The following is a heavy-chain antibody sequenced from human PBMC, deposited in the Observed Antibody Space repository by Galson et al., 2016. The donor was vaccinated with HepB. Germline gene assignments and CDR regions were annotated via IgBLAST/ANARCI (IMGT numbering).Heavy chain of an antibody. CDR3: AKAREEVGGGSDYYYGMEV. D-gene: IGHD3-16*01. Sequence: LRLPCAASRFTSTDYCMSWFRHAPGKRLEWVANIKPARSEKYYVDSVKGRFTISRDNAKNSLYLQMNSLRAEDTAVYYCAKAREEVGGGSDYYYGMEVWGQGTTVTVSS. V-gene: IGHV3-7*05. CDR2: IKPARSEK. CDR1: RFTSTDYC. J-gene: IGHJ6*02.